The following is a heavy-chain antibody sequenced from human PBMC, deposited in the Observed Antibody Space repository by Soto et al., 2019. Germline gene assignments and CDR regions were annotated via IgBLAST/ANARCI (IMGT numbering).Heavy chain of an antibody. CDR3: ARGSARIAVAGLYYYYCMDV. Sequence: PSETLSLTCAVYGGSFSGYYWSWIRQPPGKGLEWIGEINHSGSTNYNPSLKSRVTISVDTSKNQFSLKLSSVTAADTAVYYCARGSARIAVAGLYYYYCMDVWGQGTTVTVS. CDR1: GGSFSGYY. J-gene: IGHJ6*02. D-gene: IGHD6-19*01. CDR2: INHSGST. V-gene: IGHV4-34*01.